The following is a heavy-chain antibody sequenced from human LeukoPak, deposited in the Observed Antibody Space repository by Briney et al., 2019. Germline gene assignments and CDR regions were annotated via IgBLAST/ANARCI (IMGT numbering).Heavy chain of an antibody. Sequence: PGGSLRLSCAASGFTFDDSGMSWVRQAPGKGLEWVSGINWDGSSTGYADSVKGRFIISRDNAKNSLYLQMNSLKAEDTALYFCAKGKPGGDYYGSGIYFYFAYWGQGALVTVSS. CDR3: AKGKPGGDYYGSGIYFYFAY. J-gene: IGHJ4*02. V-gene: IGHV3-20*04. CDR1: GFTFDDSG. D-gene: IGHD3-10*01. CDR2: INWDGSST.